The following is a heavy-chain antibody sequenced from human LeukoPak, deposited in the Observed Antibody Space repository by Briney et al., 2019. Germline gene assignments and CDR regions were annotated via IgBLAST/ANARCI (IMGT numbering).Heavy chain of an antibody. D-gene: IGHD1-26*01. CDR1: GYTFTSYD. CDR2: MNPNSGYT. Sequence: ASVKVSCKASGYTFTSYDINWPRQATGQGLEWMGWMNPNSGYTGYAQKFQGRVTISMDTSIATVYMELSSLRSEDTAVYYCARVVGAIDSWGQGTLVTVSS. V-gene: IGHV1-8*03. J-gene: IGHJ4*02. CDR3: ARVVGAIDS.